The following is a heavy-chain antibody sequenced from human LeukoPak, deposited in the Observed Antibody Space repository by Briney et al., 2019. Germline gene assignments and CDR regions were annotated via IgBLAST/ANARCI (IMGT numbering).Heavy chain of an antibody. CDR3: AREGIAVAGTDYYGMDV. CDR1: GFTFSSYS. CDR2: ISSSSSYI. J-gene: IGHJ6*04. Sequence: GGSLRFSCAASGFTFSSYSMNWVRPAPGKGLKWVSYISSSSSYIYYADSVKGRFTISRDNAKNSLYLQMNSLRAEDTAVYYCAREGIAVAGTDYYGMDVWGKGTTVTVSS. V-gene: IGHV3-21*01. D-gene: IGHD6-19*01.